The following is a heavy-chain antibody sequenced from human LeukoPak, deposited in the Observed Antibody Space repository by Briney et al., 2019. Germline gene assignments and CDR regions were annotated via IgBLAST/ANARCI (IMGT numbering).Heavy chain of an antibody. CDR1: GGSISSYY. V-gene: IGHV4-59*08. CDR3: ARRRMATISAFDI. D-gene: IGHD5-24*01. CDR2: IYYSGST. J-gene: IGHJ3*02. Sequence: PSETLSLTCTVSGGSISSYYWSWIRQPPGKGLEWIGYIYYSGSTNYNPSLKSRVTISVDTSKSQFSLKLSSVTAADTAVYYCARRRMATISAFDIWGQGTMVTVSS.